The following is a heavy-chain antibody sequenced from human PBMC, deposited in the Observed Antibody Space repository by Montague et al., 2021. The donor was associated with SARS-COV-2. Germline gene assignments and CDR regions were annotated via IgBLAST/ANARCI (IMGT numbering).Heavy chain of an antibody. CDR3: ARLRDGVVPSPILGVGHYYSYDYMDV. CDR1: GTSFSGYY. Sequence: SETLSLTCAVHGTSFSGYYWNWIRQPPGKGLEWIGEINHGGSTKYSPSLKSRLTISADTSKNQFSLRLTSVAAADTAVYYCARLRDGVVPSPILGVGHYYSYDYMDVWGRGTTVTVSS. D-gene: IGHD3-10*01. J-gene: IGHJ6*03. CDR2: INHGGST. V-gene: IGHV4-34*01.